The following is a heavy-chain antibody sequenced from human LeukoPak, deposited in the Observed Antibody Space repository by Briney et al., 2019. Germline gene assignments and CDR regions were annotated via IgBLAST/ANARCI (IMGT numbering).Heavy chain of an antibody. CDR2: IYSSGSA. CDR1: TDSMTYIF. V-gene: IGHV4-4*07. J-gene: IGHJ6*03. D-gene: IGHD4-17*01. CDR3: ARESMYDYGDGNYFFYYLDV. Sequence: SETLSLTCNFSTDSMTYIFWSWIRQPAGKGLEWIGRIYSSGSAHYNPSLKSRVTMSVDTSKNQFSLNLSSVTAAVTAVYYCARESMYDYGDGNYFFYYLDVWGQGTTVTVSS.